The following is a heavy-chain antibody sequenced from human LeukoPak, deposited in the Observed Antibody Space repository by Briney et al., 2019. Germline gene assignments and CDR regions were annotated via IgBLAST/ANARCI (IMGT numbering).Heavy chain of an antibody. CDR2: ISGSGGST. J-gene: IGHJ3*02. Sequence: PGGSLRLSCAASGFTFSSYGMSWVRQAPGKGLEWVSAISGSGGSTYYADAVKGRFTISRDNSKNTLYLQMNSLRAEATDVYYCAKDKGVLRSFDWLFTDAFDIWGQGTMVTVSS. D-gene: IGHD3-9*01. CDR1: GFTFSSYG. V-gene: IGHV3-23*01. CDR3: AKDKGVLRSFDWLFTDAFDI.